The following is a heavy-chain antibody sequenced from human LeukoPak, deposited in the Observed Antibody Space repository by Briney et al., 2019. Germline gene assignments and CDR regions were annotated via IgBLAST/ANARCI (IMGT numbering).Heavy chain of an antibody. CDR1: GFTFSSSW. V-gene: IGHV3-7*01. CDR2: IKQDGSEK. Sequence: GGSLRLSCAASGFTFSSSWMTWVRQAPGKGLEWVANIKQDGSEKYYVDSVKGRFTISRDNSKNTLYLQMNSLRAEDTAVYYCAREEGGVVVVGPTYDYWGQGTLVTVSS. J-gene: IGHJ4*02. D-gene: IGHD2-15*01. CDR3: AREEGGVVVVGPTYDY.